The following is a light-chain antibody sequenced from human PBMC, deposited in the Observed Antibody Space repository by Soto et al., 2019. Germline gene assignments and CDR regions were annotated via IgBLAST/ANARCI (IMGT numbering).Light chain of an antibody. Sequence: ESVLTQCPGAVSVSRVEIAALCCMTGQSIDSKLAWYQQRPGQAPRLLIYAASTGATGIPARFSGSGSGTEFTLPLTGLHSEDFGVYYCPQYKSWRTFGQGTKVDIK. V-gene: IGKV3-15*01. J-gene: IGKJ1*01. CDR2: AAS. CDR3: PQYKSWRT. CDR1: QSIDSK.